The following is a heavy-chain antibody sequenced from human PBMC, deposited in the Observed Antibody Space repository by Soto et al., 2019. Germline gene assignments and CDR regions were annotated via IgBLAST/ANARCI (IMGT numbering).Heavy chain of an antibody. Sequence: ASVKVSCKASGYTFTSYDINWVRQATGQGXEWMGWMNPNSGNTGYAQKFQGRVTMTRNTSISTAYMALSSLRSEDAAVYYCARRRGAYYDCWSVSIGRYGMDVWGQGTTVTVSS. J-gene: IGHJ6*02. V-gene: IGHV1-8*01. CDR1: GYTFTSYD. D-gene: IGHD3-3*01. CDR2: MNPNSGNT. CDR3: ARRRGAYYDCWSVSIGRYGMDV.